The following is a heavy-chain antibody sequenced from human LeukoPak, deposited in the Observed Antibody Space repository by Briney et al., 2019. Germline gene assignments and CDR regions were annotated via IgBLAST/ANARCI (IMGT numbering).Heavy chain of an antibody. J-gene: IGHJ4*02. Sequence: SVKVSCKASGGTFSSYAISWVRQAPGQGLEGMGGIIPIFGTANYAQKFQGRVTITADESTSTAYMELSSRRSEDTAVYHCALSPQLLWFGELFYYFDYWGQGPLVTVSS. V-gene: IGHV1-69*01. CDR3: ALSPQLLWFGELFYYFDY. CDR1: GGTFSSYA. CDR2: IIPIFGTA. D-gene: IGHD3-10*01.